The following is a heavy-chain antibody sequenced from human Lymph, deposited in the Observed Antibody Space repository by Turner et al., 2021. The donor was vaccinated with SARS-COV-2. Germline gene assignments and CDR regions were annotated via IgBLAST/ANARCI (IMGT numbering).Heavy chain of an antibody. J-gene: IGHJ6*02. CDR3: ARDVERYNDFWSGYSGGYGLDV. CDR2: INPNSGGT. V-gene: IGHV1-2*02. D-gene: IGHD3-3*01. CDR1: GYTFTGYY. Sequence: QVQLVQSGAEVKKPGASVKVSCKASGYTFTGYYMHWVRQAPGQGLEWMGWINPNSGGTNYAQKFQGRVNMTRDTSISTAYMELGRLRSDDTTVYYCARDVERYNDFWSGYSGGYGLDVWGQGTTVTVSS.